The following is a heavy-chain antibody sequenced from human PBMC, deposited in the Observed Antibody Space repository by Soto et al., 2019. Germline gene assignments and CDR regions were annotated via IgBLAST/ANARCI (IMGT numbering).Heavy chain of an antibody. CDR2: ISGRGDST. CDR1: GFTFSMYA. Sequence: GGSLRLSCAASGFTFSMYAMSWVRQAPGKGLEWVSAISGRGDSTFYADSVKGRFTISRDNSKKTLFLQMNSLRAEDTAIYYCARWLVGASGAPDYWGQGTPVTVSS. CDR3: ARWLVGASGAPDY. D-gene: IGHD1-26*01. V-gene: IGHV3-23*01. J-gene: IGHJ4*02.